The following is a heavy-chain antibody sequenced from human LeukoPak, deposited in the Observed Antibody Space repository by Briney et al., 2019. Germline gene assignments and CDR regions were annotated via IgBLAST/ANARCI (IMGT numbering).Heavy chain of an antibody. CDR3: APQALRFFNRNP. Sequence: GGSLRLSCAAAGFTSSSYAMSWVRPAPGRGRGWVSAISGSGCSTYYADCVKGRFTISRDNSKNTLYLQMNSLRAEDTAVYYCAPQALRFFNRNPWGQGTLVTVSS. D-gene: IGHD3-3*01. V-gene: IGHV3-23*01. CDR1: GFTSSSYA. CDR2: ISGSGCST. J-gene: IGHJ5*02.